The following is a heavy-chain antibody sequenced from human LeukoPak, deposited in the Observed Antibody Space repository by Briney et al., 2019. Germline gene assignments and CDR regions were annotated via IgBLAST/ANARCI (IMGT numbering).Heavy chain of an antibody. V-gene: IGHV4-39*02. Sequence: PSQTLSLTCTVSGGSTSSGNYYWGWIRQPPGKGLEWIGGISSSGNTYYNPSLKSRITISIDTSKNHFSLKLSSVTAADTAVYYCARLGAGPTYYDFWSGYSSFYFDYWGQGTLVTVSS. D-gene: IGHD3-3*01. CDR2: ISSSGNT. CDR3: ARLGAGPTYYDFWSGYSSFYFDY. CDR1: GGSTSSGNYY. J-gene: IGHJ4*02.